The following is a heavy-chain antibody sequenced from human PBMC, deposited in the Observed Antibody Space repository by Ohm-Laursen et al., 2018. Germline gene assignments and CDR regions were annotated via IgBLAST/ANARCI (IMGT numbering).Heavy chain of an antibody. V-gene: IGHV3-11*01. CDR3: GRVHHYYGSGSYPDF. Sequence: GSLRLSCSASGFIFSDYYMTWIRQAPGKGLQWVSFISSSGSTIYYTDSVKGRFTISRDNAQNSLYLQMNSLTDEETAVYYCGRVHHYYGSGSYPDFWGQGTLVTVSS. D-gene: IGHD3-10*01. CDR2: ISSSGSTI. CDR1: GFIFSDYY. J-gene: IGHJ1*01.